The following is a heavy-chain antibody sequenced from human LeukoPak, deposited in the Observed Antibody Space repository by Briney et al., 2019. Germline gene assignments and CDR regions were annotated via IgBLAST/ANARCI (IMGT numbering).Heavy chain of an antibody. Sequence: SETLSLTCTVSGGSISSYYWSWIRQPPGKGLEWIGYIYYSGSTNYNPSLKSRVTISVDTSKNQFSLKLSPVAAADTAVYYCARGRRYSSGWLYYFDYWGQGTLVTVSS. D-gene: IGHD6-19*01. J-gene: IGHJ4*02. CDR1: GGSISSYY. CDR3: ARGRRYSSGWLYYFDY. CDR2: IYYSGST. V-gene: IGHV4-59*01.